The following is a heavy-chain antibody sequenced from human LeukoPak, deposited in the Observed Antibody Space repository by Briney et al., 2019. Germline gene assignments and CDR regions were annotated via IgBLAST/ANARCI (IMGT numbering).Heavy chain of an antibody. D-gene: IGHD3-10*01. CDR1: GFTFSTSW. V-gene: IGHV3-74*01. J-gene: IGHJ4*01. CDR2: INDDGSTT. CDR3: GKVIHESGSYFHRHSFDY. Sequence: GESLRLSCAASGFTFSTSWMHWVRQAPGKGLVWVSRINDDGSTTTYADSVKGRFTISRDNAKNTLYLQMSSLRAEETAVYYCGKVIHESGSYFHRHSFDYWGHGTLVTVSS.